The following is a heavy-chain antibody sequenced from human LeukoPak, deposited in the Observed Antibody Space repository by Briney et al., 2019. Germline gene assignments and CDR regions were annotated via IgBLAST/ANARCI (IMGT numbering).Heavy chain of an antibody. Sequence: GGSLRLSCAASGFTFSSYEMNWVRQAPGKGLEWASYISSSGSPIYYADSVKGRFTISRDNAKNSLFLQMNSLRAEDTAVYYCARGSFLITFGGFIGWGQGTLVTVSS. V-gene: IGHV3-48*03. J-gene: IGHJ4*02. CDR1: GFTFSSYE. CDR2: ISSSGSPI. D-gene: IGHD3-16*02. CDR3: ARGSFLITFGGFIG.